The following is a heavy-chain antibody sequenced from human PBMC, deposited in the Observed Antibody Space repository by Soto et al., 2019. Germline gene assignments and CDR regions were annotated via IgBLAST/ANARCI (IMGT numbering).Heavy chain of an antibody. CDR2: IKQDGSEK. Sequence: GGSLRLSCAASGFTFSSYWMSWVRQAPGKGLEWVANIKQDGSEKYYVDSVKGRFTISRDNAKNSLYLQMNSLRAEDTAVYYCARESRGYSYDYRPWEAFDIWGQGTMVTVSS. D-gene: IGHD5-18*01. V-gene: IGHV3-7*05. J-gene: IGHJ3*02. CDR3: ARESRGYSYDYRPWEAFDI. CDR1: GFTFSSYW.